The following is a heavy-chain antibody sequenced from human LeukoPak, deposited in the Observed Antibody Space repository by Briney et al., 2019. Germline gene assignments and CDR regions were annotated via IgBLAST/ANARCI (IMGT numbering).Heavy chain of an antibody. Sequence: GGSLRLSCAASGFTFSDYYMSWIRQAPGKGLEWVSYISSSGSTIYYADSVKGRFTISRDNAKTSLYLQMNSLRAEDTAVYYCARVLRLYSSLPGYWGQGTLVTVSS. V-gene: IGHV3-11*04. J-gene: IGHJ4*02. D-gene: IGHD6-13*01. CDR2: ISSSGSTI. CDR3: ARVLRLYSSLPGY. CDR1: GFTFSDYY.